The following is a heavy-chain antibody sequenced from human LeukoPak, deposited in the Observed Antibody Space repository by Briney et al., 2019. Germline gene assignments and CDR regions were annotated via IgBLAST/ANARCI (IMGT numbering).Heavy chain of an antibody. CDR3: ARGRPNYYDSSGYSVDAFDI. CDR1: GGTFSSYA. CDR2: ISAYNGNT. Sequence: ASVKVSCKASGGTFSSYAISWVRQAPGQGLEWMGWISAYNGNTNYAQKLQGSVTLTTDTSTSTAYMELRSLRSDDTAVYYCARGRPNYYDSSGYSVDAFDIWGQGTMVTVSS. D-gene: IGHD3-22*01. V-gene: IGHV1-18*01. J-gene: IGHJ3*02.